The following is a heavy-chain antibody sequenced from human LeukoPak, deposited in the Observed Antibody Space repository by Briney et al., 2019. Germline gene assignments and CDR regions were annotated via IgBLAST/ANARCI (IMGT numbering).Heavy chain of an antibody. CDR3: ARDLSFEELSINWFDP. D-gene: IGHD3-10*01. Sequence: SETLSLTCAVSGYSISSGYYWGWIRQPPGKGLEWIGSIYHSGSTYYNPSLKSRVTISVDTSKNQFSLKLSSVTAADTAVYYCARDLSFEELSINWFDPWGQGTLVTVSS. CDR1: GYSISSGYY. CDR2: IYHSGST. J-gene: IGHJ5*02. V-gene: IGHV4-38-2*02.